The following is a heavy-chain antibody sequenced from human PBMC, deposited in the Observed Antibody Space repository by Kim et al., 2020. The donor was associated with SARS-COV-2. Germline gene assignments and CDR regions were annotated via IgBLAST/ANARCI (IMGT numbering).Heavy chain of an antibody. J-gene: IGHJ4*02. V-gene: IGHV4-59*01. CDR3: ARGEDSGSYPYFDY. CDR1: GGSISSYY. D-gene: IGHD1-26*01. Sequence: SETLSLTCTVSGGSISSYYWSWIRQPPGKGLEWIGYIYYSGSTNYNPSLKSRVTISVDTSKNQFSLKLSSVTAADTAVYYCARGEDSGSYPYFDYWGQGT. CDR2: IYYSGST.